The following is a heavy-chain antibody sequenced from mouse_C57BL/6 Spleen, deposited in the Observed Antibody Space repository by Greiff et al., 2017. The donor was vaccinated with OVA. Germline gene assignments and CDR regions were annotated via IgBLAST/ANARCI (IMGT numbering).Heavy chain of an antibody. J-gene: IGHJ1*03. CDR2: IHPNGGST. V-gene: IGHV1-64*01. CDR1: GYTFTSYW. Sequence: VQLQQPGAELVKPGASVKLSCKASGYTFTSYWMHWVKQRPGQGLEWIGMIHPNGGSTNYNEKFKSKATLTVDKSSSTAYMQLSSLTSEDSAVYYCARTGGFSWYFDVWGTGTTVTVSS. CDR3: ARTGGFSWYFDV.